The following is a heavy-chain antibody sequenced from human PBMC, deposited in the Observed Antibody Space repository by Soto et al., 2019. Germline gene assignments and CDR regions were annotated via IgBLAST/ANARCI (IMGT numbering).Heavy chain of an antibody. CDR1: GFTLRTNG. CDR3: AGHGGYSY. J-gene: IGHJ4*01. Sequence: LRLSCAATGFTLRTNGMSWFRQAPGKGLEWVSSILGSGGDTYYADSLKGRFTISRDNSKNTLYLQLNSLGAEDTALYYCAGHGGYSYLGQEPWSPSPQ. D-gene: IGHD2-15*01. V-gene: IGHV3-23*01. CDR2: ILGSGGDT.